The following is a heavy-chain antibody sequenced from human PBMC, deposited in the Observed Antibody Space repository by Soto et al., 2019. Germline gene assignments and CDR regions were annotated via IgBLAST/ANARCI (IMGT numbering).Heavy chain of an antibody. V-gene: IGHV4-61*01. CDR3: ARTVMPVGNLPAFDH. D-gene: IGHD7-27*01. Sequence: QMQLQESGPGLVKPSETLSLACIVSGGSVSSPKYFWSWIRRPPGKGLEWVAYIYNNGKTNYNPSLKSPATISVDTSKNQCSLKLTSVTGADSAVYFCARTVMPVGNLPAFDHWGQGVLVTVSS. CDR1: GGSVSSPKYF. J-gene: IGHJ4*02. CDR2: IYNNGKT.